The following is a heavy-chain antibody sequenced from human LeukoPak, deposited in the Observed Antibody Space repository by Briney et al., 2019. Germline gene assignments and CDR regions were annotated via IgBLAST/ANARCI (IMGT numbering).Heavy chain of an antibody. CDR2: IYYSGST. CDR1: GGSISSYY. D-gene: IGHD6-19*01. J-gene: IGHJ4*02. V-gene: IGHV4-59*01. Sequence: KTSETLSLTCSVSGGSISSYYWSWIRQPPGKGREWIGYIYYSGSTNYNPSLKSRVTISVDTSKNQFSLKLSSVTAADTAVYYCARGQFRSGWYFDYWGQGTLVTVSS. CDR3: ARGQFRSGWYFDY.